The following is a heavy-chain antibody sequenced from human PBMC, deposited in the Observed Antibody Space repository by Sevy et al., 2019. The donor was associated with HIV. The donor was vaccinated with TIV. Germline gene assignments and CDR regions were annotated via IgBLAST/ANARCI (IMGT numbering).Heavy chain of an antibody. J-gene: IGHJ3*02. CDR3: TREALGGDYDGDAFDI. Sequence: GGSLRLSCTASGFTFGDYAMSWVRQAPGKGLEWVGFIRSKAYGGTTEYAASVKGRFTSSRDDSKSIAYLQMNSLKTEDTAVYDCTREALGGDYDGDAFDIWGQGTMVTVSS. CDR2: IRSKAYGGTT. V-gene: IGHV3-49*04. CDR1: GFTFGDYA. D-gene: IGHD4-17*01.